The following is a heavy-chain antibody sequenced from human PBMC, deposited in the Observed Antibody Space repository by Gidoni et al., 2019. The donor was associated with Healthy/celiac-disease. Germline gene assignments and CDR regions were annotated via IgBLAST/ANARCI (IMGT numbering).Heavy chain of an antibody. CDR1: GFTFSSYA. J-gene: IGHJ4*02. D-gene: IGHD2-15*01. CDR3: AKEGALGYCSGGSCCLDY. Sequence: EVQLLESGGGLVQPGGSLRLSCAASGFTFSSYAMSWVRQAPGKGLEGVSAISGSGGSTYYADSVKGRFTISRDNSKNTLYLQMNSLRAEDTAVYYCAKEGALGYCSGGSCCLDYWGQGTLVTVSS. CDR2: ISGSGGST. V-gene: IGHV3-23*01.